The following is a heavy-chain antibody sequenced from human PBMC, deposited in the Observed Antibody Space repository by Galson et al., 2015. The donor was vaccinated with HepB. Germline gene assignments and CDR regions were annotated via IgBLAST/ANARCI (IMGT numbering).Heavy chain of an antibody. CDR1: GFTFSSYA. CDR3: ARESGGAPGYYYDSSGYLDY. J-gene: IGHJ4*02. CDR2: ISYDGSNK. V-gene: IGHV3-30*04. D-gene: IGHD3-22*01. Sequence: SLRLSCAASGFTFSSYAMHWVRQAPGKGLEWVAVISYDGSNKYYADSVNGRFTISRDNSKNTLYLQMNSLRAEDTAVYYCARESGGAPGYYYDSSGYLDYWGQGTLVTVSS.